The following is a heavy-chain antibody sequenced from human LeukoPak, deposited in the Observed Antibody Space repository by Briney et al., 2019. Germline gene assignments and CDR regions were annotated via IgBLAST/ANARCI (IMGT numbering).Heavy chain of an antibody. CDR2: INYSGSS. CDR3: AGCTHSYYYDSSGSGYFDL. V-gene: IGHV4-59*12. Sequence: PSETLSLTCTVSGDSISSYYWSWIRQPPGKGLEWIGAINYSGSSNYNPSLRSRVTISADTSKNQFSLKLSSVTAADTAVYYCAGCTHSYYYDSSGSGYFDLWGRGTLVTVSS. D-gene: IGHD3-22*01. J-gene: IGHJ2*01. CDR1: GDSISSYY.